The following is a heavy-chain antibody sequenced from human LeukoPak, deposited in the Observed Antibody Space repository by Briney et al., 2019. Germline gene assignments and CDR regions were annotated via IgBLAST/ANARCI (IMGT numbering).Heavy chain of an antibody. Sequence: SETLSLTCTVSGGSISSYYWSWIRQPPGKGLEWIGYIYYSGSTNYRPSLKSRVTVSDDKSKNQFSLKLSSVTAADTAVYYCARIFRGAYFDYWGQGTLVTVSS. V-gene: IGHV4-59*01. CDR1: GGSISSYY. J-gene: IGHJ4*02. D-gene: IGHD3-10*01. CDR3: ARIFRGAYFDY. CDR2: IYYSGST.